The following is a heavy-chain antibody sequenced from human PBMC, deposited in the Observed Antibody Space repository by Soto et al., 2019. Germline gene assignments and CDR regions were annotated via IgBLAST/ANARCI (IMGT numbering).Heavy chain of an antibody. CDR2: MSHSGGT. CDR3: ARVERGTATTVVDAFDI. Sequence: ETLSLTCAVYGGFVSSGSYYWSWIRQPPGKGLEWIGEMSHSGGTHFNPSLKSRVTISVDTSKNQFSLKMSSVTAADTALYYCARVERGTATTVVDAFDIWGPGTMVTVPS. CDR1: GGFVSSGSYY. D-gene: IGHD1-1*01. V-gene: IGHV4-61*01. J-gene: IGHJ3*02.